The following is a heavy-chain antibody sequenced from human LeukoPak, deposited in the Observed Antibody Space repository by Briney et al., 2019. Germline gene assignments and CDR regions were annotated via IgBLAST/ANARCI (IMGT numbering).Heavy chain of an antibody. CDR1: SGSFSGYS. Sequence: PSETLSLTCAVYSGSFSGYSWSWIRQPPGKGLEWIGEINHSGSTNYSPSLKSRVTISVDTSSSQFSLSLSSVTAADTAVYYCARNHTGYFDPWGQGTLVTVPS. CDR2: INHSGST. D-gene: IGHD5-18*01. J-gene: IGHJ5*02. V-gene: IGHV4-34*01. CDR3: ARNHTGYFDP.